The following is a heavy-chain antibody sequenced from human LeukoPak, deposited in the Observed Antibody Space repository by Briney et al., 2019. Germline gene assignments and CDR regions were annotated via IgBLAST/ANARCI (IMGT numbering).Heavy chain of an antibody. D-gene: IGHD2-21*01. CDR1: GGTFSSYA. J-gene: IGHJ4*02. Sequence: ASVKVSCXASGGTFSSYAISWVRQAPGQGLEWMGGIIPIFGTANYAQKFQGRVTITADESTSTAYMELSSLRSEDTAVYYCARALGGGDCYSYWGQGTLVTVSS. V-gene: IGHV1-69*13. CDR3: ARALGGGDCYSY. CDR2: IIPIFGTA.